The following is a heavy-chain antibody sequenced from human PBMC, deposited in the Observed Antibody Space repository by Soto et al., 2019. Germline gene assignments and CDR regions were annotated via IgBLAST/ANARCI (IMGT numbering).Heavy chain of an antibody. V-gene: IGHV1-18*04. Sequence: GASVKVSCKASGYTSSGHSITWVRQAPGQGLEWMGRISGYNGNTNYARTLRGRLTLTTDTSTSTAYMELRSLTSDDTAVYYCARDVFCGGAPACPDMDVWGQGTTVTVSS. CDR1: GYTSSGHS. CDR2: ISGYNGNT. CDR3: ARDVFCGGAPACPDMDV. J-gene: IGHJ6*01. D-gene: IGHD2-21*01.